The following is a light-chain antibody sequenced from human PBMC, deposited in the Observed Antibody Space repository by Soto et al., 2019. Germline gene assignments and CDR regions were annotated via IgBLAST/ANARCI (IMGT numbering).Light chain of an antibody. Sequence: EIVLTQSPGTLSLSPGERATLSCRASQSVSSSFLAWYQQKPGQAPSLLIYGASTRATGIPARISGSGSGTEFTLTISSLRSEDYAVYYCQQYYNWLRTFGQGTKVDIK. V-gene: IGKV3-15*01. CDR3: QQYYNWLRT. CDR1: QSVSSS. CDR2: GAS. J-gene: IGKJ1*01.